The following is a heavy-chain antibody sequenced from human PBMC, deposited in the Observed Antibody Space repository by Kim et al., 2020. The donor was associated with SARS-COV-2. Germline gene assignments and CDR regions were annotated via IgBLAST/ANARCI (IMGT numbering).Heavy chain of an antibody. D-gene: IGHD6-19*01. J-gene: IGHJ6*03. V-gene: IGHV3-49*04. CDR1: GFTFGDYA. Sequence: GGSLRLSCTASGFTFGDYAMSWVRQAPGKGLEWVGFIRSKAYGGTTEYAAPVKGRFTISRDDSKSIAYLQMNSLKTEDTAVYYCTREPRKSIAVAGTLFPRYYYYYYMDVWGKGTTVTVSS. CDR2: IRSKAYGGTT. CDR3: TREPRKSIAVAGTLFPRYYYYYYMDV.